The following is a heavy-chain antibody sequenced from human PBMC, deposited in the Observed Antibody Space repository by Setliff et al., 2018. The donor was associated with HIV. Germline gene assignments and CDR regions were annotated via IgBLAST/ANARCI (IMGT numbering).Heavy chain of an antibody. CDR3: ARARTIGVSAVFFDP. J-gene: IGHJ5*02. V-gene: IGHV4-61*09. D-gene: IGHD3-3*01. CDR2: VYVAGTV. CDR1: GGSMSSGSYS. Sequence: SETLSLTCSVSGGSMSSGSYSWTWLRQPAGKEPELIGHVYVAGTVIYNPSLASLLTISIVPSKNQFSLDLTSVTAADTGKYYCARARTIGVSAVFFDPWGQGIPVTVSS.